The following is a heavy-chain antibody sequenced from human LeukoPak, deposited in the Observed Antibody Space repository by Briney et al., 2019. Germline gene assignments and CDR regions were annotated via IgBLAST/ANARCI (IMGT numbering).Heavy chain of an antibody. CDR1: GFTFSSYG. CDR2: IWYDGSNK. J-gene: IGHJ3*02. V-gene: IGHV3-33*01. CDR3: ARVKFVRSWLHPTTDAFDI. Sequence: GGSLRLSCAASGFTFSSYGMHWVRQAPGKGLEWVAVIWYDGSNKYYADSVKGRFTISRDNSKNTLYPQMNSLRAEDTAVYYCARVKFVRSWLHPTTDAFDIWGQGTMVTVSS. D-gene: IGHD5-12*01.